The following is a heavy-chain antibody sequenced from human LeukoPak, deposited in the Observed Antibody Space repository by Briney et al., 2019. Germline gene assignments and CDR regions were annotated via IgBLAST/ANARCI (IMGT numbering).Heavy chain of an antibody. CDR1: GYTFTSYA. CDR3: ASTADYYYDSSRVGFDY. D-gene: IGHD3-22*01. CDR2: INTNTGNP. J-gene: IGHJ4*02. V-gene: IGHV7-4-1*02. Sequence: ASVKVSCKASGYTFTSYAMNWVRQAPGQGLEWMGWINTNTGNPTYAQGFTGRFVFSLDTSVSTAYLQISSLKAEDTAVYYCASTADYYYDSSRVGFDYWGQGTLVTVSS.